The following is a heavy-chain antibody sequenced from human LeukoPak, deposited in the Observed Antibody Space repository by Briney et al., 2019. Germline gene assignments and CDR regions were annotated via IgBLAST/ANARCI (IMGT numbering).Heavy chain of an antibody. D-gene: IGHD6-19*01. CDR2: ISYSGST. J-gene: IGHJ4*02. CDR3: ARYSGWYSSVPIDY. CDR1: GGSISSYS. V-gene: IGHV4-59*08. Sequence: TTSETLSLTCTVSGGSISSYSWTWIRQPPGKGLEWIGYISYSGSTYYNPSLKSRVTISVDTSKNQFSLKLSSVTAADTAVYYCARYSGWYSSVPIDYWGQGTLVTVSS.